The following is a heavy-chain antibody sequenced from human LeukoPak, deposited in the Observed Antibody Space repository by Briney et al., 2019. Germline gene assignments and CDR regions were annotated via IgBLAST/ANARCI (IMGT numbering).Heavy chain of an antibody. Sequence: ASVKVSCKASGYTFTGYYMHWVRQAPGQGLEWMGIINPSGGSTSYAQKFQGRVTMTRDMSTSTVYMELSSLRSEDTAVYYCATNPNLYDSSGYYFDYWGQRTLVTVSS. CDR2: INPSGGST. V-gene: IGHV1-46*01. D-gene: IGHD3-22*01. J-gene: IGHJ4*02. CDR1: GYTFTGYY. CDR3: ATNPNLYDSSGYYFDY.